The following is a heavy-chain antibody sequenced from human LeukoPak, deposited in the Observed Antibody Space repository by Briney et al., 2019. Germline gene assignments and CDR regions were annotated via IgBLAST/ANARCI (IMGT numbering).Heavy chain of an antibody. Sequence: SETLSLTCAVYGGSFSGYYWSWIRQPPGKGLEWIGEINQSGSTNYNPSLKSRVTISVDTSKNQFSLKLSSVTAADTAVYYCARGGPIMITFGGVIGPSYYFDYWGQGTLVTVSS. D-gene: IGHD3-16*02. CDR3: ARGGPIMITFGGVIGPSYYFDY. CDR1: GGSFSGYY. CDR2: INQSGST. V-gene: IGHV4-34*01. J-gene: IGHJ4*02.